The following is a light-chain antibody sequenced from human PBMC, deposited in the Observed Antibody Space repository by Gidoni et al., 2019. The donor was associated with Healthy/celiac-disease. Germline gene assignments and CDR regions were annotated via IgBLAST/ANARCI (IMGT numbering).Light chain of an antibody. V-gene: IGKV3-11*01. Sequence: EIVLTQSPATLSLSPGERATLSCRASQSVSSYLAWYQQKPGQAPRLLIYDASNRATGIPARFSGSGSGTDFTLTISSLEPEAFAVYYCPQRSNWPYTFGQGTKLEIK. CDR3: PQRSNWPYT. J-gene: IGKJ2*01. CDR2: DAS. CDR1: QSVSSY.